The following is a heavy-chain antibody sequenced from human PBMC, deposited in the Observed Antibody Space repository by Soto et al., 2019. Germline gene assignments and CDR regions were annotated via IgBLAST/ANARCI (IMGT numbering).Heavy chain of an antibody. D-gene: IGHD2-15*01. CDR3: AKDGDPDGIWAVDF. Sequence: PGGSLRLPCADFGFTIKTYTMNWVCQAPGEGLEWVSGIYGKGGETFYADSVKGRFTISKNNSRDVVSLQMTSLRSEDTAVYYCAKDGDPDGIWAVDFWGQGTLVTVSS. CDR2: IYGKGGET. J-gene: IGHJ4*02. CDR1: GFTIKTYT. V-gene: IGHV3-23*01.